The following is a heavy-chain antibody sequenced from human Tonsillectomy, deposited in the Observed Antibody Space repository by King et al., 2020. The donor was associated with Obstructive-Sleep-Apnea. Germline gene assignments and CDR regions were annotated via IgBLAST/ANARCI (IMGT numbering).Heavy chain of an antibody. V-gene: IGHV4-34*01. Sequence: VQLQQWGAGLLKPSETLSLTCAVYGGSFSGYYWSWIRQTPGKGLEWIGEINQSGSTNYNPSLKSRVTMSVDTSKNHFSLKLRSVTAADTAVYYCARGSGYVDYWGQGTLVTVSS. CDR3: ARGSGYVDY. CDR1: GGSFSGYY. D-gene: IGHD1-26*01. J-gene: IGHJ4*02. CDR2: INQSGST.